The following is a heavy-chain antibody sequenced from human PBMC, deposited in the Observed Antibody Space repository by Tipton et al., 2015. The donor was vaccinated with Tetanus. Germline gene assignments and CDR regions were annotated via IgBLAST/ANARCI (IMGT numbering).Heavy chain of an antibody. CDR1: GDSLSNGDYY. V-gene: IGHV4-30-4*01. D-gene: IGHD3-22*01. CDR2: IYYSGST. J-gene: IGHJ4*02. CDR3: ARIRYYPDSSAFLSDY. Sequence: LRLSCTVSGDSLSNGDYYWSWIRQPPGKGLESIGYIYYSGSTYYNPSLKSRVTISVDTSKNQFSLRLSSVTAAGTAVYFCARIRYYPDSSAFLSDYWGRGIRVTVSS.